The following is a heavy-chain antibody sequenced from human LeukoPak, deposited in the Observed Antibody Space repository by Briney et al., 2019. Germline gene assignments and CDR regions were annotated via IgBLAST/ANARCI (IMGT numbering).Heavy chain of an antibody. J-gene: IGHJ5*01. CDR2: ISYDGSNK. Sequence: GGSLSLSCAASGFTFSSYAMHWVRQAPGKGLEWVAVISYDGSNKYYADSVKGRFTISRDNSKNTLYLQMNSLRAEDTAVYYCARARWLDWWGQGTLVTVSS. CDR1: GFTFSSYA. V-gene: IGHV3-30*14. CDR3: ARARWLDW.